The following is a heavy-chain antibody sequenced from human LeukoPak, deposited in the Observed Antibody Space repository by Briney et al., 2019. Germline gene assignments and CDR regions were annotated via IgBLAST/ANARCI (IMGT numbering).Heavy chain of an antibody. Sequence: GGSLRLSCAASGFTFSSSAMSWVRQAPGKGLEWVSAISNNGGYTYYADSVKGRFTISRDNSKNTLYLQMNSLRAEDTAVYYCARELYGDYALDDAFDIWGQGTMVTVSS. CDR2: ISNNGGYT. J-gene: IGHJ3*02. CDR3: ARELYGDYALDDAFDI. CDR1: GFTFSSSA. D-gene: IGHD4-17*01. V-gene: IGHV3-23*01.